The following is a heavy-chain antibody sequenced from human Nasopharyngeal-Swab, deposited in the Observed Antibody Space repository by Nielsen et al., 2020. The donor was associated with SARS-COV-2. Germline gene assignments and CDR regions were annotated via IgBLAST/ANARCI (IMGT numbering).Heavy chain of an antibody. CDR2: IYYSGST. Sequence: SETLSLTCTVSGGSISSYYWGWIRQPPAQGLEWIGSIYYSGSTYYNPSPKSLVTISVDTSKNQFSLKLSSVTAADTAVYYCARHEGGSSWYADWFDPWGQGTLVTVSS. J-gene: IGHJ5*02. V-gene: IGHV4-39*01. D-gene: IGHD6-13*01. CDR3: ARHEGGSSWYADWFDP. CDR1: GGSISSYY.